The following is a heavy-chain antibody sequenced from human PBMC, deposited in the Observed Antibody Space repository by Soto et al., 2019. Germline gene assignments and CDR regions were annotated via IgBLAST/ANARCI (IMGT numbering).Heavy chain of an antibody. CDR2: ISWNSGSI. CDR3: ATDSVVAAAGTNYYYYMDV. Sequence: EVQLVESGGGLVQPGRSLRLSCAASGFTFDDYAMHWVRQAPGKGLEWVSGISWNSGSIGYADSVKGRFTISRDNAKNSLYLQMNSLRAEDTALYYCATDSVVAAAGTNYYYYMDVWGKGTTVTVSS. V-gene: IGHV3-9*01. CDR1: GFTFDDYA. J-gene: IGHJ6*03. D-gene: IGHD6-13*01.